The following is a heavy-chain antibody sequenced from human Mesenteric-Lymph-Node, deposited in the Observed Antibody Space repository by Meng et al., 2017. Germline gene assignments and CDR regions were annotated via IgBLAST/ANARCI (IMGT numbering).Heavy chain of an antibody. D-gene: IGHD5-12*01. J-gene: IGHJ4*02. V-gene: IGHV4-30-4*01. CDR1: GGSISIGDYY. CDR3: ARDLGVATSIAGFVY. CDR2: IYYSGST. Sequence: QVQLQESGPGLAKPSQTLSLICTFSGGSISIGDYYWSWIRQPPGKGLEWIGYIYYSGSTYYNPSLKSRVTISVDTSKNQFSLRLSSVTAADTAVYYCARDLGVATSIAGFVYWGQGTLVTVSS.